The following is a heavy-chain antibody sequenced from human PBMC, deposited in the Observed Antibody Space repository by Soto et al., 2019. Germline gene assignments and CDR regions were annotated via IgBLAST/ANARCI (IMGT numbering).Heavy chain of an antibody. Sequence: QVQLVQSGAEVRKPGSSVKVSCKASGGTFSRHAISWVRQAPGQGLEWMGGIIPMFGTANHAQNFQARVTIIADESTSTAYMELSSLRSEDTAVYYCARDPRYDYGGNSVDYWGQGTLVTVSS. CDR2: IIPMFGTA. V-gene: IGHV1-69*01. CDR1: GGTFSRHA. D-gene: IGHD4-17*01. J-gene: IGHJ4*02. CDR3: ARDPRYDYGGNSVDY.